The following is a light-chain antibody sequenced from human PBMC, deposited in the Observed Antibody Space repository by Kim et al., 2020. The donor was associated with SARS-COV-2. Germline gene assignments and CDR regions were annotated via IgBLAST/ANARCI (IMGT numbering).Light chain of an antibody. J-gene: IGLJ3*02. Sequence: GKALTISCTETSSDVGSYDYVSWYTQHPDKVPKLILYDVTKRPSGISVRFSGSKSCNTASLTISGLQAEDEADYYCCSHTNSNTWVFGGGTQLTVL. CDR3: CSHTNSNTWV. CDR2: DVT. CDR1: SSDVGSYDY. V-gene: IGLV2-14*03.